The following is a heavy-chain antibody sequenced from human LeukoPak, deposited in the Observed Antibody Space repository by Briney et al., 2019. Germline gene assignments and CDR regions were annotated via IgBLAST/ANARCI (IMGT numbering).Heavy chain of an antibody. D-gene: IGHD4-17*01. J-gene: IGHJ4*02. CDR1: GFTFSTFA. Sequence: HPGGSLRLSCEASGFTFSTFAMIWVRQPPGKGLEWVSSIFPSGGEIHYADSVRGRFTISRDNSKNTLYLQMNSLRAEDTAVYYCAKPDSYGEFWGYYFDYWGQGTLVTVSS. CDR2: IFPSGGEI. CDR3: AKPDSYGEFWGYYFDY. V-gene: IGHV3-23*01.